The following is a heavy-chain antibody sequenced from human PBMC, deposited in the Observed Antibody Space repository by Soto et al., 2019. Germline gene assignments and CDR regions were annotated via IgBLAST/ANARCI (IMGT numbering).Heavy chain of an antibody. CDR3: VRDRYSSSGWFDP. J-gene: IGHJ5*02. CDR2: TYYRSRLFS. D-gene: IGHD3-10*01. V-gene: IGHV6-1*01. Sequence: SQTLSFTCAISGDSVSSYSAAWNWIRQSPSGGLEWLGRTYYRSRLFSDYAESVKSRIIINPDTSKNQFSLQLKSVTPEDTAVYYCVRDRYSSSGWFDPWGQGTPVTVSS. CDR1: GDSVSSYSAA.